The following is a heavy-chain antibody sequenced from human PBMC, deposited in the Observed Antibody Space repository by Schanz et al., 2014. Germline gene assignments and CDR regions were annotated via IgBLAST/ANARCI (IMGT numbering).Heavy chain of an antibody. J-gene: IGHJ4*02. CDR1: GGTFSSYT. V-gene: IGHV1-18*01. CDR3: ARDYFGSGSHYVFVH. Sequence: QVQLVQSGAEVKKPGSSMKVSCKLSGGTFSSYTISWMRQAPGQGLEWIGWISAQTGDTRYAQKMQGRVTMTTDTSTSTAYMELRNLRSDDTAVYFCARDYFGSGSHYVFVHWGQGTLVTVSS. D-gene: IGHD3-10*01. CDR2: ISAQTGDT.